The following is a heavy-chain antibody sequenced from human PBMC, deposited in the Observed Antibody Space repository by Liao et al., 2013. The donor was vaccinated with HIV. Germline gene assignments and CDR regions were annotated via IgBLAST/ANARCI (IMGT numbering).Heavy chain of an antibody. V-gene: IGHV4-61*02. D-gene: IGHD7-27*01. CDR1: GGSISSGSYY. CDR3: ARGTPXLGGAFFDS. J-gene: IGHJ4*02. Sequence: QVQLQESGPGLVKPSQTLSLTCTVSGGSISSGSYYWSWIRQPAGMGLEWIGRVFTSGSTKFGPSLESRVTMSVDTSKSQFSLHLTSVTAADTAVYFCARGTPXLGGAFFDSWAGNPGHRLL. CDR2: VFTSGST.